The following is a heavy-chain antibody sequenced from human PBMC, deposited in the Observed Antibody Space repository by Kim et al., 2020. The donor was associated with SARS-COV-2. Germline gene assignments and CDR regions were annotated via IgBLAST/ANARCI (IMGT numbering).Heavy chain of an antibody. V-gene: IGHV3-23*01. Sequence: GGSLRLSCAASGFTFSSYAMSWVRQAPGKGLEWVSGLSGSGGRTYYADSVKGRFTISRDNSRNTLYLQMNSLRAEDTALYYCAKDRGYSGPEDAFDIWGQGTMVTVSS. CDR3: AKDRGYSGPEDAFDI. J-gene: IGHJ3*02. CDR1: GFTFSSYA. D-gene: IGHD5-12*01. CDR2: LSGSGGRT.